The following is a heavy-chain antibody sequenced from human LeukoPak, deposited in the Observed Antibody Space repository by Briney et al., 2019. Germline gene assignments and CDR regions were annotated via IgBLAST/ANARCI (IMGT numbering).Heavy chain of an antibody. D-gene: IGHD6-13*01. CDR2: IYYSGST. CDR3: ARGEDSSSWYSKSSWFDP. V-gene: IGHV4-59*12. Sequence: PSETLSLTCTVSGGSISSYYWSWIRQPPGKGLEWIGYIYYSGSTNYNPSLKSRVTISVDKSKNQFSLKLSSVTAADTAVYYCARGEDSSSWYSKSSWFDPWGQGTLVTVSS. CDR1: GGSISSYY. J-gene: IGHJ5*02.